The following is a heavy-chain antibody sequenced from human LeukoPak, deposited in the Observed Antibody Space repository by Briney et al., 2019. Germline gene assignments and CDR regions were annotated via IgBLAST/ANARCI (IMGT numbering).Heavy chain of an antibody. D-gene: IGHD1-20*01. Sequence: QSGGSLRLPCAATGCTFNNFLMSWVRHVPGRGLEWVANIKQDGGERYYADSVKGRFTISRDNAKNSLFLQMNSLKVEDTGVYFCARAGSNWNYVYWGQGTLVTVSS. V-gene: IGHV3-7*01. CDR2: IKQDGGER. CDR1: GCTFNNFL. CDR3: ARAGSNWNYVY. J-gene: IGHJ4*02.